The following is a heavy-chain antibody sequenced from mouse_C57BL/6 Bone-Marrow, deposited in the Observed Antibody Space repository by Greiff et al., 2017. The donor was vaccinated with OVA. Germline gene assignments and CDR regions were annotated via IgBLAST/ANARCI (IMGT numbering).Heavy chain of an antibody. CDR3: ASLWFAY. V-gene: IGHV7-3*01. CDR2: IRNKANGYTT. CDR1: GFTFTDYY. J-gene: IGHJ3*01. Sequence: DVKLVESGGGLVQPGGSLSLSCAASGFTFTDYYMSWVRQPPGKALEWLGFIRNKANGYTTEYSASVKGRFTISRDNSQSSLYLQMNALRAEDSATYYCASLWFAYWGQGTLVTVSA.